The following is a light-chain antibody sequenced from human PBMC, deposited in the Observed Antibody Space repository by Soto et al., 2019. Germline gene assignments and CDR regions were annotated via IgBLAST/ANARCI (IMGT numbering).Light chain of an antibody. J-gene: IGLJ2*01. CDR3: QSSDSNTEK. V-gene: IGLV6-57*04. CDR2: EDN. Sequence: NFMLTQPLSVSESPGKTVTISCTRSSGNIGSNYVQWYQQRPGSAPTTVIYEDNQRPSGVPARFSGSIDRSSNSASLTISGLRIEDEADYYCQSSDSNTEKFGGGTKLTVL. CDR1: SGNIGSNY.